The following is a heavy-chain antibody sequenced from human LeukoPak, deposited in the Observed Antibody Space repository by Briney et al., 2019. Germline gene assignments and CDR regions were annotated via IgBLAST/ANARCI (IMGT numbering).Heavy chain of an antibody. D-gene: IGHD3-22*01. Sequence: LQTLSLTCAVSVYSISSDNYWVWIRQPPGQGLEWTGGIYLSWRTYYNPSLKSRRAMSLDTSNNQYSLKLSSVTAADTAVYYCARAPRDSSSSNYMRRFDYWGQGTLVSASS. V-gene: IGHV4-38-2*01. CDR3: ARAPRDSSSSNYMRRFDY. CDR1: VYSISSDNY. J-gene: IGHJ4*02. CDR2: IYLSWRT.